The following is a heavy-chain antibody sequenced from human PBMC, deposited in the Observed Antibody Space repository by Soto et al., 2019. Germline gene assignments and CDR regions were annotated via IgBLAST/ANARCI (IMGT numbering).Heavy chain of an antibody. Sequence: QITLKESGPTLVKPTQTLTLTCTFSGFALSTSGVGVGWIRQPPGKALEWLALIYWDDDKRYSPSLKSRLTIXXHXPXRPLHLRMKQTYPVDTTSHYCGHSRIVEARSTWLDRCGQG. D-gene: IGHD2-15*01. CDR3: GHSRIVEARSTWLDR. J-gene: IGHJ5*02. CDR2: IYWDDDK. CDR1: GFALSTSGVG. V-gene: IGHV2-5*02.